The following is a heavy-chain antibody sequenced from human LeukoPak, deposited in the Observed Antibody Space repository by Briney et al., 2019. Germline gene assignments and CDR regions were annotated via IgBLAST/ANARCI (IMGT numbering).Heavy chain of an antibody. Sequence: GASVKVSCKASGYTFTSYDINWVRQATGQGLEWMGWMNPNSGNTGYAQKFQGRVTITRNTSISTAYMQLSRLRSEDTAVYYCARAPLGLIVVVPAAIRERYYYYYYMDVWGKGTTVTVSS. CDR3: ARAPLGLIVVVPAAIRERYYYYYYMDV. V-gene: IGHV1-8*03. CDR1: GYTFTSYD. CDR2: MNPNSGNT. J-gene: IGHJ6*03. D-gene: IGHD2-2*02.